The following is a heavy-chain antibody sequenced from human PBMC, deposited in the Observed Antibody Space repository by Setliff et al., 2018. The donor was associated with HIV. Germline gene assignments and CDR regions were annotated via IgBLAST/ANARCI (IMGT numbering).Heavy chain of an antibody. D-gene: IGHD2-21*01. Sequence: PGGSLRLSCGASGITLTNAWMSWVRQAPGKGLEWVGRIKTQPSNYATAYGASMEGRFTISRDDSKSTAYLQLSSLKVDDTAMYFCAASADGDCATTSCTNWFDPWGQGTLVTVSS. CDR1: GITLTNAW. V-gene: IGHV3-73*01. CDR2: IKTQPSNYAT. CDR3: AASADGDCATTSCTNWFDP. J-gene: IGHJ5*02.